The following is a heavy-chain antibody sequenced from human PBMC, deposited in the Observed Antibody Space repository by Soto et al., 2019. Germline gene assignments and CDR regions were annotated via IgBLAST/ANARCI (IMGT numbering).Heavy chain of an antibody. CDR3: ARYRGAAGGNFYFDY. D-gene: IGHD6-13*01. J-gene: IGHJ4*02. CDR2: IYPSDSDT. V-gene: IGHV5-51*01. CDR1: GYAFTSYW. Sequence: GESLKISCKGSGYAFTSYWIGWVRQMPGKGLEWMGIIYPSDSDTRYSPSFQGQVTISADKSISTAYLQWSSLKASDTAMYYCARYRGAAGGNFYFDYWGQGTLVTVSS.